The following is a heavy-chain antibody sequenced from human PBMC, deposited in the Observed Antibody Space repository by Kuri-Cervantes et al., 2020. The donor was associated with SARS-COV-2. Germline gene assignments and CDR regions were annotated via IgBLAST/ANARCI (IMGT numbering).Heavy chain of an antibody. Sequence: LSLTCAASGFTFSSYAMHWVRQAPGKGLEWVAVISYDGSNKYYADSVKGRFTISRDNSKNTLYLQMNSLRAGDTAVYYCARCGQFDIWGQGTMVTVSS. D-gene: IGHD1-26*01. V-gene: IGHV3-30-3*01. CDR3: ARCGQFDI. CDR2: ISYDGSNK. J-gene: IGHJ3*02. CDR1: GFTFSSYA.